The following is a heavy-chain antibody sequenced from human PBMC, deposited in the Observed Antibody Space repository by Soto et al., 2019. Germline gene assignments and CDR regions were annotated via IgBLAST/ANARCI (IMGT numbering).Heavy chain of an antibody. D-gene: IGHD5-18*01. CDR3: ARDVVSPGYSYGHGMDV. CDR1: GLTFSSYA. CDR2: ISYDGSNK. J-gene: IGHJ6*02. Sequence: GGSLRFSCAASGLTFSSYAMHWVRQAPGKGLAWVAVISYDGSNKYSADSVKVLFTISTNNSKNTLYLKMNSPGAEVTVVYYCARDVVSPGYSYGHGMDVWGQGTTVTVSS. V-gene: IGHV3-30-3*01.